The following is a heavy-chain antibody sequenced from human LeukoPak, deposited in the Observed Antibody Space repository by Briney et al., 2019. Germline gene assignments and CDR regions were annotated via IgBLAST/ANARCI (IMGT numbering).Heavy chain of an antibody. J-gene: IGHJ5*02. D-gene: IGHD3-22*01. CDR1: GFIFSTHA. CDR2: IGDSGGST. Sequence: PGGSLRLSCVASGFIFSTHAMSWVRLAPGRGLEWVSTIGDSGGSTYYTESVKGRFTISRDNSMSTLSLQMKSLRVEDTAVYYCAKEAHYDSSGYWYNWFDPWGQGTLVTVSS. V-gene: IGHV3-23*01. CDR3: AKEAHYDSSGYWYNWFDP.